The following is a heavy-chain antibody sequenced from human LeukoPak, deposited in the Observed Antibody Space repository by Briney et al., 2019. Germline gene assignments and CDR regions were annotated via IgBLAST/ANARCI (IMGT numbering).Heavy chain of an antibody. CDR2: ISGSGGST. D-gene: IGHD3-10*01. Sequence: GRSLRLSCAASGFTFSSYAISWVRQAPGKGLEWVSAISGSGGSTYYADSVKGRFTISRDNSKNTLYLQMNSLRAEDTAVYYCAKSSSEYYFDYWGQGTLVTVSS. CDR3: AKSSSEYYFDY. CDR1: GFTFSSYA. V-gene: IGHV3-23*01. J-gene: IGHJ4*02.